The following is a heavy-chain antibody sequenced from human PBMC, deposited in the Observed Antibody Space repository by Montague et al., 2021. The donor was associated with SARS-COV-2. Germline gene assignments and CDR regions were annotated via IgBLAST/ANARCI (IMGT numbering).Heavy chain of an antibody. J-gene: IGHJ3*02. D-gene: IGHD2-21*02. CDR3: ARIFCGGDCDGSGVFDI. V-gene: IGHV4-31*03. CDR1: GYSIDSGGYF. CDR2: IYYSGSA. Sequence: TLSLTCTVSGYSIDSGGYFWSWIRQHPGKGLERVGFIYYSGSADYNPSLESRVSISVDRSKNQFSLKLSSVTAADTAVYYCARIFCGGDCDGSGVFDIWGQGTMVTVSS.